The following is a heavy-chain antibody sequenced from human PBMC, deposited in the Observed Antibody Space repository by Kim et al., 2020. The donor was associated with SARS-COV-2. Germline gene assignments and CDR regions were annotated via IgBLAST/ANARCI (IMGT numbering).Heavy chain of an antibody. J-gene: IGHJ5*01. D-gene: IGHD6-19*01. Sequence: SETLSLTCTVSTGSISSGSYYWSWLRQAPGKGLEFIGYIYYLGNTNYNPLLKSRVTMSVDTSNNQFSLKLTSVTAEDTGMFFCARRSVAGAGWFDSWGPGVLVTVSS. V-gene: IGHV4-61*01. CDR2: IYYLGNT. CDR1: TGSISSGSYY. CDR3: ARRSVAGAGWFDS.